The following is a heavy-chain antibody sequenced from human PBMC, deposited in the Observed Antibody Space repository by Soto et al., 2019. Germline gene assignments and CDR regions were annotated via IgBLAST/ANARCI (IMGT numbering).Heavy chain of an antibody. J-gene: IGHJ5*02. CDR3: ARQIEIEYSSSGTWFDP. D-gene: IGHD6-6*01. CDR2: IYYNGNT. V-gene: IGHV4-59*08. CDR1: GGSINSYY. Sequence: SETLSLTCNVSGGSINSYYWNWIRQPPGKGLEWIAYIYYNGNTDSNPSLESRVTISVDTPKNQLSLKLSSVTAADTAVYYCARQIEIEYSSSGTWFDPWGQGTLVTVSS.